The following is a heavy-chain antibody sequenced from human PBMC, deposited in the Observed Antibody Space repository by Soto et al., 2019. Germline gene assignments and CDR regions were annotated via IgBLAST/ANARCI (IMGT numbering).Heavy chain of an antibody. D-gene: IGHD6-19*01. J-gene: IGHJ4*02. CDR3: ARSEYSSGFVGY. CDR1: GGSIGIYY. V-gene: IGHV4-59*01. Sequence: QVQLQESGPGLVKPSETLSLTCTVSGGSIGIYYWSWIRQTPGKGLEWIGNIYYSGNTNYNPSLQRRVTMAIDTSKRQFSLTLNSVTAADTAVYYCARSEYSSGFVGYWGQGTLVTVSS. CDR2: IYYSGNT.